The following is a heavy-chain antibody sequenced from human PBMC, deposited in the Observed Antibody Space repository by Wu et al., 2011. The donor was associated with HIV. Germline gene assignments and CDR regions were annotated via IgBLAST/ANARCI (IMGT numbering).Heavy chain of an antibody. V-gene: IGHV1-8*02. CDR2: MNPNSGNT. Sequence: QLCESWAEVKKPGASVKVSCKASGYTFTSYDINWVRQATGQGLEWMGWMNPNSGNTGYAQKFQGRVTMTRNTSISTAYMELSSLRSEDTAVYYCARVPSWPAAIDFYYMDVWGKGPRSPSP. J-gene: IGHJ6*03. CDR3: ARVPSWPAAIDFYYMDV. D-gene: IGHD2-2*01. CDR1: GYTFTSYD.